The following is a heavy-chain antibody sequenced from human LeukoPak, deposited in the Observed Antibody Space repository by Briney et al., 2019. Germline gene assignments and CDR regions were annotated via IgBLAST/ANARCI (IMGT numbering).Heavy chain of an antibody. CDR1: GGSISSYY. D-gene: IGHD3-10*01. CDR2: IYTSGST. J-gene: IGHJ4*02. V-gene: IGHV4-4*07. Sequence: PSETLSLTCTVSGGSISSYYWSWIRQPAGKGLEWIGRIYTSGSTNYNPSLKSRVTMSVDTSKNQFSLKLSSVTAADTAVYYCAREGGFYGSGSYYSWYWGQGTLVTVSS. CDR3: AREGGFYGSGSYYSWY.